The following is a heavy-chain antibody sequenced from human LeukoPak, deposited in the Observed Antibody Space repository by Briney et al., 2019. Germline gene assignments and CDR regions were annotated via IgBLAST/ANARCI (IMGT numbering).Heavy chain of an antibody. J-gene: IGHJ4*02. CDR3: VRESNEPPSKNFDF. Sequence: ASVKVSCKASGFTFTGYYIHWVRQAPGQGLEWMGYINPHSGGTNSPQKFQGRVTMTTDTSISAAYMELSSLISDDTAMYYCVRESNEPPSKNFDFWGQGNPVTVSS. CDR2: INPHSGGT. V-gene: IGHV1-2*02. D-gene: IGHD4-11*01. CDR1: GFTFTGYY.